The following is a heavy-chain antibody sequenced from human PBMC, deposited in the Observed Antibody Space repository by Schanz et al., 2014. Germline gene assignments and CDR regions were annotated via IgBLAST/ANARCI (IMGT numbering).Heavy chain of an antibody. Sequence: EVQLVESGGGVVRPGGSLRLSCAASGFTFENYALTWVRQVPGKGLEWVSSISSGGGSTYYADSVKGRFTISRDNSKNTLYLQMKSLRAEDTAVYYCARVKYCTITRCYRTETEGIYYIDVWGNGTTVTVSS. V-gene: IGHV3-23*04. J-gene: IGHJ6*03. D-gene: IGHD2-2*01. CDR3: ARVKYCTITRCYRTETEGIYYIDV. CDR1: GFTFENYA. CDR2: ISSGGGST.